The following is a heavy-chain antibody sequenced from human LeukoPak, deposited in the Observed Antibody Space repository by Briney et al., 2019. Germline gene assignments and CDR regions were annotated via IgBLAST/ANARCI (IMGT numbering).Heavy chain of an antibody. J-gene: IGHJ3*02. V-gene: IGHV3-23*01. Sequence: PGGSLRLSCAASGFIFSTYAMSWVRQAPGKGLEWVSGVNGNGGSTSYADSVKGRFTIFRDNSKNTVYLQMNSLKTEDTAVYYCTTGGAFDIWGQGTMVTVSS. CDR3: TTGGAFDI. CDR2: VNGNGGST. CDR1: GFIFSTYA.